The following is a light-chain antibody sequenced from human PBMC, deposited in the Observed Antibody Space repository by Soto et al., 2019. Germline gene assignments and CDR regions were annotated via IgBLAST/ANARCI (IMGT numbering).Light chain of an antibody. Sequence: EIVLTQSPGTLSLSPGERATLSCRASQSVSNNYLAWYQQKPGQAPRLLIYGASNRATGIPDRFSGSGSGTDFTLTISRVEPEDFAVYYCQQYDASPITFGQGTKVDIK. CDR2: GAS. CDR1: QSVSNNY. J-gene: IGKJ2*01. V-gene: IGKV3-20*01. CDR3: QQYDASPIT.